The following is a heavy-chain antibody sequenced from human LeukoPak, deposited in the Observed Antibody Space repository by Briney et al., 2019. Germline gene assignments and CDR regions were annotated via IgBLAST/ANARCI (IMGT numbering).Heavy chain of an antibody. J-gene: IGHJ4*02. V-gene: IGHV4-34*01. CDR2: INHSGST. CDR3: ARDPGYSKPVDY. Sequence: SETLSLTYAVYGGSFSGYYWSWIRQPPGKGLEWIGEINHSGSTNYNPSLKSRVTISVDTSKNQFSLKLSSVTAADTAVYYCARDPGYSKPVDYWGQGTLVTVSS. CDR1: GGSFSGYY. D-gene: IGHD6-13*01.